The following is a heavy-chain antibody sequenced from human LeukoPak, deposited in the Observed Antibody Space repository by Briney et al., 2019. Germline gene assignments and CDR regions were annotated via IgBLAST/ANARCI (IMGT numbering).Heavy chain of an antibody. V-gene: IGHV3-23*01. D-gene: IGHD3-10*01. J-gene: IGHJ4*02. CDR3: GKDRNSVLLWFGELLSDPGFDY. Sequence: PGGSLRLSCAASGFTFSSYAMSWVRQAPGKGLEWVSAISGGGGSTYYADSVKGRFTISRDNSKNTLYLQMNSLRAEDTAVYYCGKDRNSVLLWFGELLSDPGFDYWGQGTLVTVSS. CDR2: ISGGGGST. CDR1: GFTFSSYA.